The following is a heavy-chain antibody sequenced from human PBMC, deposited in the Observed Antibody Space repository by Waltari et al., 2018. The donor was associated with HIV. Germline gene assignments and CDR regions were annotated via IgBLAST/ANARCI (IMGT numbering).Heavy chain of an antibody. Sequence: EVQLVESGGGLVKPGGSLRLSGAASRFTFSTYSMNWVRQAPGKGLEWVSSISDSSSYIYYADSLKGRFTISRDNAKNSLYLQMNSLRAEDTAVYYCARGRYYYDSSGYYDNLPFDYWGQGTLVTVST. V-gene: IGHV3-21*01. D-gene: IGHD3-22*01. J-gene: IGHJ4*02. CDR3: ARGRYYYDSSGYYDNLPFDY. CDR2: ISDSSSYI. CDR1: RFTFSTYS.